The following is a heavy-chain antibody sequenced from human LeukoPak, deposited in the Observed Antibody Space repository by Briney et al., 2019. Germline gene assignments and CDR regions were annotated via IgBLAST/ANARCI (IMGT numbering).Heavy chain of an antibody. CDR2: ISYDGSNK. V-gene: IGHV3-30*04. J-gene: IGHJ4*02. CDR3: AKAGAGGSYSYYFDY. CDR1: GFTFSSYA. D-gene: IGHD1-26*01. Sequence: GGSLRLSCAASGFTFSSYAMHWVRQAPGKGLEWVAVISYDGSNKYYADSVKGRFTISRDNSKNTLYLQMNSLRAEDTAVYYCAKAGAGGSYSYYFDYWGQGTLDTVSS.